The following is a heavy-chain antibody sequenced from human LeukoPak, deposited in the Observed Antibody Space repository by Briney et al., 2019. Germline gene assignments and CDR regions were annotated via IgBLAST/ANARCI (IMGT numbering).Heavy chain of an antibody. Sequence: SETLSLTCIVSGGSISSYYWSWIRQPPGKGLEWIGYIYYSGSTNYNPSLRSRVTMSVDTSKNQFSLNLSSVTAADTAVYYCVRDRPGGSSLDYWGQGTLVTVSS. V-gene: IGHV4-59*01. J-gene: IGHJ4*02. CDR1: GGSISSYY. D-gene: IGHD6-13*01. CDR3: VRDRPGGSSLDY. CDR2: IYYSGST.